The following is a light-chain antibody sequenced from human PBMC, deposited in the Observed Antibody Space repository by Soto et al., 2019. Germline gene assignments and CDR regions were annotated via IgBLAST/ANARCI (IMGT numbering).Light chain of an antibody. CDR1: QSVSSSY. Sequence: EIVLTQSPGTLSLSPGERATLSCRASQSVSSSYLAWYQQKPGQAPRLLIYGASSRATGIPDRFSGSGSGTDFTLTINSLQSEDFAVYYCQQYNNWPHTFGQGTKLEIK. J-gene: IGKJ2*01. V-gene: IGKV3-20*01. CDR3: QQYNNWPHT. CDR2: GAS.